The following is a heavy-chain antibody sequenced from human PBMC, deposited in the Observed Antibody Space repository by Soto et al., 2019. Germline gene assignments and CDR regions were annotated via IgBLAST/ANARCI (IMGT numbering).Heavy chain of an antibody. CDR2: ISGSGGST. Sequence: GGSLRLSCAASGFTFSSYAMSWVRQAPGKGLEWVSAISGSGGSTYYADSVKGRFTISRDNSKNTLYLQMNSLRAEDTAVYYCANSPALPLYYYYYMDVWGKGTTVTVSS. J-gene: IGHJ6*03. CDR1: GFTFSSYA. CDR3: ANSPALPLYYYYYMDV. V-gene: IGHV3-23*01.